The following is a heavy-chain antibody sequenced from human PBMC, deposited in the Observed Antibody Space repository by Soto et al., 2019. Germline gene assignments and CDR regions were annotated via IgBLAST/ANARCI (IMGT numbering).Heavy chain of an antibody. CDR2: ISWNSGTT. J-gene: IGHJ5*02. CDR3: AKDNLRSGLGNWFDP. V-gene: IGHV3-9*01. D-gene: IGHD6-19*01. Sequence: EMRLVESGGALAKPGGSLRLSCEASGCSFEEYAMNWVRQGPGKGLEWVARISWNSGTTHYADSVKGRFAISRDNGKNLVYLEMNGLRIEDTALYYCAKDNLRSGLGNWFDPWGQGTWVSVSS. CDR1: GCSFEEYA.